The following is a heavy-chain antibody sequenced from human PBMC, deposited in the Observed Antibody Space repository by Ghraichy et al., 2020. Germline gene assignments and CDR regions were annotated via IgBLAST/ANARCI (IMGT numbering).Heavy chain of an antibody. CDR3: AKAPSPGSYYSHYFDY. D-gene: IGHD3-10*01. Sequence: GGSLRLSCATSGFTFDHYSMHWVRQAPGKGLEWVAGISWNSDTLGYADSVKGRFTISRDSAKSTVYLQMNSLRPEDTALYYCAKAPSPGSYYSHYFDYWAQGTLVTVSS. J-gene: IGHJ4*02. CDR1: GFTFDHYS. V-gene: IGHV3-9*01. CDR2: ISWNSDTL.